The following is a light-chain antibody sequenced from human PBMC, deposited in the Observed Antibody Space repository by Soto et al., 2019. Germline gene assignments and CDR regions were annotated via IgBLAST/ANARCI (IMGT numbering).Light chain of an antibody. CDR2: EGI. Sequence: SVLTQPASVSGSPGQSITISCSGTSSNIGGYNVVSWYQQHPGKAPKVIVYEGIKRPSGVSDRFSGSTSGSTASLTISGLQAEDVAEYYCCSYVGATTYVFVSVTKLPV. CDR3: CSYVGATTYV. V-gene: IGLV2-23*01. CDR1: SSNIGGYNV. J-gene: IGLJ1*01.